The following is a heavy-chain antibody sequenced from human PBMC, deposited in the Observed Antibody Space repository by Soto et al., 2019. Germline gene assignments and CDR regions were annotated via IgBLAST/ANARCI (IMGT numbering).Heavy chain of an antibody. CDR1: GYSFTNFH. V-gene: IGHV1-46*01. J-gene: IGHJ4*02. D-gene: IGHD3-22*01. Sequence: QVQLSQFGAEVKKPGASVKVSCKASGYSFTNFHIHWVRQAPGQGLEWMGMIDPSGGITRDAQRVQGRNTMNRDVSTSTDDTEWRRLTSEETAVYYWAGDVIGHDNYETSGYYFDHWGQGTLVTVSS. CDR3: AGDVIGHDNYETSGYYFDH. CDR2: IDPSGGIT.